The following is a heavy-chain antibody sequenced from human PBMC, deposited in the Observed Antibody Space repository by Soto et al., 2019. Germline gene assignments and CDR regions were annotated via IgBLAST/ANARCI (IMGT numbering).Heavy chain of an antibody. CDR1: GGTFSSYA. CDR2: IIPILGIA. V-gene: IGHV1-69*04. CDR3: ARDHSSGYLGHAFDI. J-gene: IGHJ3*02. D-gene: IGHD3-22*01. Sequence: ASVKVSCKASGGTFSSYAISWVRQAPGQGLEWMGRIIPILGIANYAQKFQGRVTITADKSTSTAYMELSSLRSEDTAVYYCARDHSSGYLGHAFDIWGQGTMVTVSS.